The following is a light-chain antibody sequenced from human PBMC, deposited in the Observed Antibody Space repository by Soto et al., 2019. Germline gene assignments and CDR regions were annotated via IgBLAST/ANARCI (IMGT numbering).Light chain of an antibody. V-gene: IGKV3-20*01. Sequence: EIVLTQSPGTLSLSAGERATLSCRASQTISSNYLAWYQQKPGQAPRLLIFGASYRATGIPDRFSGSGSGTDFTPTISRLEPVDFAGYYSQKYGMSPPEFTFGPGTKQDIK. CDR1: QTISSNY. J-gene: IGKJ3*01. CDR3: QKYGMSPPEFT. CDR2: GAS.